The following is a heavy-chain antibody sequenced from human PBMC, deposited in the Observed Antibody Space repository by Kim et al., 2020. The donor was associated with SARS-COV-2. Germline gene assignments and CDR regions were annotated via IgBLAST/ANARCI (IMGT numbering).Heavy chain of an antibody. J-gene: IGHJ4*01. V-gene: IGHV3-23*01. Sequence: GGSLRLSCAASGFTFSSYAMSWVRQAPGKGLEWVSAISGSGGSTYYADSVKGRFTISRDNSKNTLYLQMNSLRAEDTAVYYCVFLDLEWLLYGGSIDYWGHGTLVTVSS. CDR1: GFTFSSYA. CDR3: VFLDLEWLLYGGSIDY. D-gene: IGHD3-3*01. CDR2: ISGSGGST.